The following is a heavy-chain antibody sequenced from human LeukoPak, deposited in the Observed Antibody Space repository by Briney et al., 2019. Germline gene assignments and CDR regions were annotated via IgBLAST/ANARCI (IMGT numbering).Heavy chain of an antibody. J-gene: IGHJ6*02. Sequence: GGSLRLSCAASGFTFSSYAMSWVRQAPGKGLEWVSAISGSGGSTYYADSVKGRFTISRDNSKNTLYLQMNSLRAEDTAVYYCAKDGTRWLQLAHYYYYGMDVWGQGTTVTVSS. D-gene: IGHD5-24*01. CDR1: GFTFSSYA. CDR2: ISGSGGST. CDR3: AKDGTRWLQLAHYYYYGMDV. V-gene: IGHV3-23*01.